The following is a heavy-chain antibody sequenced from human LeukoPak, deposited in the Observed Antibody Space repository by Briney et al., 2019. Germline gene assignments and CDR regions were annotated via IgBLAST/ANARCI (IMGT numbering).Heavy chain of an antibody. CDR2: IKQDGSDK. D-gene: IGHD2-15*01. Sequence: GGSLRLSCAASGFTFNNYWMSWVRQAPGKGLEWVANIKQDGSDKYYVDSVNGRFTISRDNGKNSLFLQMNSLRAEDTAVYYCGRGSAEFDSWGQGTLVSVSS. CDR1: GFTFNNYW. V-gene: IGHV3-7*01. J-gene: IGHJ4*02. CDR3: GRGSAEFDS.